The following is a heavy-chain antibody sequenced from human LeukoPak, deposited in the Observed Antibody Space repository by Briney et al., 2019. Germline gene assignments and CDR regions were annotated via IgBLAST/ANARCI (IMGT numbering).Heavy chain of an antibody. Sequence: GGTLRLSCAASGFTVSSNYMSWVRQAPGKGLEWVSGIYSGGSTYYAASVKSRFTISRDTSKNTLYLQMNSLRAADTAVYYCARGASGPWRNWFDPWGQGTVVTVSS. J-gene: IGHJ5*02. CDR3: ARGASGPWRNWFDP. CDR1: GFTVSSNY. D-gene: IGHD6-25*01. V-gene: IGHV3-53*01. CDR2: IYSGGST.